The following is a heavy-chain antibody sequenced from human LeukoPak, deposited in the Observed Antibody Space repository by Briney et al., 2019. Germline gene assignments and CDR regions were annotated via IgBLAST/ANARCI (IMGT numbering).Heavy chain of an antibody. D-gene: IGHD3-10*01. CDR1: GYTFTSYD. Sequence: ASVKVSCKASGYTFTSYDINWVRQATGQGLEWMGWMNPNSGNTGYAQKFQGRVTMTRNTSISTAYMELSGLRSEDTAVYYCARGLYYYGSGSFDYWGQGTLVTVSS. CDR3: ARGLYYYGSGSFDY. V-gene: IGHV1-8*01. J-gene: IGHJ4*02. CDR2: MNPNSGNT.